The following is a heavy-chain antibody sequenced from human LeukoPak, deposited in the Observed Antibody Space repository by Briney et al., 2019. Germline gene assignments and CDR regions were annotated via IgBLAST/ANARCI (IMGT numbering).Heavy chain of an antibody. CDR2: IKQDGSEK. J-gene: IGHJ6*04. CDR3: ARKFYAMDV. V-gene: IGHV3-7*03. Sequence: GGSLRLSCVASGFTFSIYWMSWVRQAPGKGLEWVANIKQDGSEKHYVDSLKGRFTISRDNAKNSLYLQMNGLRAEDTAVYYCARKFYAMDVWGIGTTVTVSS. CDR1: GFTFSIYW.